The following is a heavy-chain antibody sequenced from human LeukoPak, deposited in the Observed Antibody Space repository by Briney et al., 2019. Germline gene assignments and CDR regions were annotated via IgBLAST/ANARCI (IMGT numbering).Heavy chain of an antibody. CDR3: ARDSPYYDFWSVAEWFDP. CDR1: GGSISSYY. Sequence: SETLSLTCTVSGGSISSYYWSWIRQPAGKGLEWIGRFYTSGSTNYNPSLKSRVTMSVDTSKNQFSLKLSSVTAADTAVYYCARDSPYYDFWSVAEWFDPWGQGTLVTVSS. V-gene: IGHV4-4*07. D-gene: IGHD3-3*01. J-gene: IGHJ5*02. CDR2: FYTSGST.